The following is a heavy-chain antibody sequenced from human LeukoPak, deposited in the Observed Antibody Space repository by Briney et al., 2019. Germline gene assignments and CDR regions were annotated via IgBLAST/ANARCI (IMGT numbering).Heavy chain of an antibody. Sequence: PGGSLRLSCAASGFRFSSHDIHWVRQAPGKGLEWVTFIESDGTKEYYADSVKGRFTISRDNSKNTVYVQMNTLRAEDTAVYYCAKEGSGWYYLDYWGQGTVVTVSS. D-gene: IGHD6-19*01. J-gene: IGHJ4*02. CDR2: IESDGTKE. V-gene: IGHV3-30*02. CDR3: AKEGSGWYYLDY. CDR1: GFRFSSHD.